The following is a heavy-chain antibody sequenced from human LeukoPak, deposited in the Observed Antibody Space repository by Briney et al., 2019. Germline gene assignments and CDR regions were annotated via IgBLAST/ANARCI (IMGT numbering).Heavy chain of an antibody. CDR1: GYIFTAYY. CDR2: IDSNNGDT. J-gene: IGHJ4*02. Sequence: ASVKVSCKASGYIFTAYYMHWVRQAPGQGLEWMGWIDSNNGDTKYAQKFQGRVTITRDTSIGAVYMELSSLIFDDTAVYYCASEAFCAGGSCYLHRVASWGPGTLVTVSS. CDR3: ASEAFCAGGSCYLHRVAS. V-gene: IGHV1-2*02. D-gene: IGHD2-15*01.